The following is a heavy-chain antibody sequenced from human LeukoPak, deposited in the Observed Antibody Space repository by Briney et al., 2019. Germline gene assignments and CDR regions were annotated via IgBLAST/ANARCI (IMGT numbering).Heavy chain of an antibody. Sequence: KPSETLSLTCAVYGESFSGYYWSWIRQPPGKGLEWIGEINHSGRTNYNPSLKSRVTISVDTSKSQFSLKLSSVTAADAAVYYCARLDAYSSSSYYYYYMDVWGKGTTVTVSS. D-gene: IGHD6-6*01. J-gene: IGHJ6*03. V-gene: IGHV4-34*01. CDR2: INHSGRT. CDR3: ARLDAYSSSSYYYYYMDV. CDR1: GESFSGYY.